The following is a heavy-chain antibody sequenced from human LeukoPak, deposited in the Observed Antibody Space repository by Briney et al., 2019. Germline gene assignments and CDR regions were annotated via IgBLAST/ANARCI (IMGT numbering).Heavy chain of an antibody. D-gene: IGHD6-6*01. CDR3: ARDNSNSLADDAFDI. J-gene: IGHJ3*02. CDR1: GGSISSYY. Sequence: SETLSLTCTVSGGSISSYYWSWLRQPPGKGLEWIGYIYYTGSTNYNPSLKSRVSISVDTSKNQFSLKLSSVTAADTAVYYCARDNSNSLADDAFDIWGQGTMVTVSS. CDR2: IYYTGST. V-gene: IGHV4-59*01.